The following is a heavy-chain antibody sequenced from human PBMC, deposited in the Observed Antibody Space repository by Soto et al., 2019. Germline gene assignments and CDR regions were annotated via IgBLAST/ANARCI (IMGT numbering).Heavy chain of an antibody. V-gene: IGHV1-18*01. CDR1: GYTFTSYG. CDR3: ARVGAFGQWLVRPVKNFDY. CDR2: ISAYNGNT. Sequence: GASVKVSCKASGYTFTSYGISWVRQAPGQGLEWMGWISAYNGNTNYAQKLQGRVTMTTDTSTSTAYMELRSLRSDDTAVYYCARVGAFGQWLVRPVKNFDYWGQGTLVTVSS. D-gene: IGHD6-19*01. J-gene: IGHJ4*02.